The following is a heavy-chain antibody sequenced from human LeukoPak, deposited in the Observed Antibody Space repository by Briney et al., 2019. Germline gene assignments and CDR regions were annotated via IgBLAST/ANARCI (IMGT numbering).Heavy chain of an antibody. Sequence: GGSLTLFCAASGLTVSSNYMGWVRQAPGKGLEWVSVIYSGGSTYYADSVKGRFTISRDNSENTPYLQMNSLRAEDTAVYYCARRYITGWHFDYWGQGTLVTVSS. V-gene: IGHV3-66*01. CDR1: GLTVSSNY. CDR3: ARRYITGWHFDY. J-gene: IGHJ4*02. D-gene: IGHD6-19*01. CDR2: IYSGGST.